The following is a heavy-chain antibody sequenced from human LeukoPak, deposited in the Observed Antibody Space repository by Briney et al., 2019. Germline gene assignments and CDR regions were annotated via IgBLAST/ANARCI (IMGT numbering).Heavy chain of an antibody. CDR3: SSAHEYGGSAKCYKYFHH. J-gene: IGHJ1*01. D-gene: IGHD4-23*01. CDR2: IYSGGST. V-gene: IGHV3-53*01. CDR1: GFTVGTNS. Sequence: PGGSLSLSCAASGFTVGTNSMSWVRQSPGKGLEWVSVIYSGGSTYYEDSVDGRFTISRDNSRNTLFLQMNSMRADDTALYYCSSAHEYGGSAKCYKYFHHWGQGTLVTVSS.